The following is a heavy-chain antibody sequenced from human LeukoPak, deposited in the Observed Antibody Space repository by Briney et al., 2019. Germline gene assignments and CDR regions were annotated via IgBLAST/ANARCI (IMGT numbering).Heavy chain of an antibody. CDR1: GFTFSDHY. V-gene: IGHV3-72*01. CDR3: ATEYGDYLDNWFDP. D-gene: IGHD4-17*01. J-gene: IGHJ5*02. Sequence: GGSLRLSCAASGFTFSDHYMDWVRQAPGKGLEWVGLIKNKANSYITEYAASVKGRFTISRDDSKNSLYLQMNSLRAEDTAVYFCATEYGDYLDNWFDPWGQGTLVTVSS. CDR2: IKNKANSYIT.